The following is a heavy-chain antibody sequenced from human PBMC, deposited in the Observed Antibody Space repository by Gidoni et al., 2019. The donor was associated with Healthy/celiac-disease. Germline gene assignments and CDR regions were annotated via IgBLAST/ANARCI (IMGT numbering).Heavy chain of an antibody. D-gene: IGHD3-10*01. V-gene: IGHV1-46*01. Sequence: QVQLVQSGAEVKKPGASVKVSCKASGYTFTSYYMHWVRQAPGQGLEWMGILNPRGGSTSYEQKFQGRVTMTRDTSTSTVYMELSSLRSEDTAVYYCARGFYGSGSYPDWGQGTLVTVSS. J-gene: IGHJ4*02. CDR2: LNPRGGST. CDR1: GYTFTSYY. CDR3: ARGFYGSGSYPD.